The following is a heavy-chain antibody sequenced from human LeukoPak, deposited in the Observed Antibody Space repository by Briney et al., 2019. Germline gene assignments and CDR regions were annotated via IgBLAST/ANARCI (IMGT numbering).Heavy chain of an antibody. CDR3: EAGCSSTSCLFDY. Sequence: PGGSLRLSCAASGFTFSSYSMNWVRQAPGKGLEWVAFIRYDGSNKYYADSVKGRFTISGDNSKNTLYLQMNSLRAEDTAVYYCEAGCSSTSCLFDYWGQGTLVTVSS. CDR2: IRYDGSNK. CDR1: GFTFSSYS. V-gene: IGHV3-30*02. J-gene: IGHJ4*02. D-gene: IGHD2-2*01.